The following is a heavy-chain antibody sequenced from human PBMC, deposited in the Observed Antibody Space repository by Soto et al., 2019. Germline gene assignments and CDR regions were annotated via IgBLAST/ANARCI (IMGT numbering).Heavy chain of an antibody. CDR3: ARYPYFSLTSHYDGMDV. J-gene: IGHJ6*02. CDR1: GYTFTTYY. Sequence: QVQLVQSGAEVKKPGASVKISCKASGYTFTTYYLHWVRQAPGQGLEWMGIINPDTGSTSAAQNFRGRGAATRDPYTSTVYMELYSLSYDYTAVYYCARYPYFSLTSHYDGMDVWGQGTTVTVSS. V-gene: IGHV1-46*01. CDR2: INPDTGST.